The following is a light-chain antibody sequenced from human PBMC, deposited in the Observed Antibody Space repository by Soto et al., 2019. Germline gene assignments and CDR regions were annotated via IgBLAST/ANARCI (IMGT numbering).Light chain of an antibody. V-gene: IGKV1-5*01. CDR3: QQYYSSRT. CDR2: AAS. CDR1: QSIGNR. J-gene: IGKJ1*01. Sequence: DIQMPTSPSTLSASVGDSITITCRASQSIGNRLAWYQQKPGKPPKVLIYAASGLPSGVPSRFSGSGSGTDFTLTISSLQAEDVAVYYCQQYYSSRTVGQGNKVDIK.